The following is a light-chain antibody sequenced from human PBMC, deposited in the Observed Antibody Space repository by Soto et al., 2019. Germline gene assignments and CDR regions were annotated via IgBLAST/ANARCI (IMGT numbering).Light chain of an antibody. CDR3: SSYTDNSTLV. J-gene: IGLJ1*01. V-gene: IGLV1-47*02. CDR1: SSNIGSNY. Sequence: QSVLTQPPSASGTPGQRVTISCSGSSSNIGSNYVYWYQQLPGTAPKLLVFDDNQRPSGVPDRFSDSKSGTSASLAISGLRSEDEADYYCSSYTDNSTLVFGTGTKLTVL. CDR2: DDN.